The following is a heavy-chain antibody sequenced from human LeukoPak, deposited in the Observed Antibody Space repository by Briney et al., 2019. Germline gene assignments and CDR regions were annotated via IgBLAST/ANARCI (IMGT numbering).Heavy chain of an antibody. CDR1: GYSLTRKW. D-gene: IGHD4-23*01. CDR3: ARRVVNNRNWYFDL. J-gene: IGHJ2*01. Sequence: GESLKISCKGSGYSLTRKWIGWVRQMPGKGLEWMAIIYPGDSDTRYSPSFQGQVTISADTSINTAYLQWSSLKASDTAMYYCARRVVNNRNWYFDLWGRGTLVTVSS. CDR2: IYPGDSDT. V-gene: IGHV5-51*01.